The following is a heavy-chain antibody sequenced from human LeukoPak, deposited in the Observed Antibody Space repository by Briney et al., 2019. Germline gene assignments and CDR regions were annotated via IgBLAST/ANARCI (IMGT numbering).Heavy chain of an antibody. CDR1: GFTFKAYW. CDR2: IQQDGSEK. D-gene: IGHD2-15*01. CDR3: AKGPYLGGYCSGGSCYSWFDY. V-gene: IGHV3-7*01. Sequence: PGGSLRLSCAASGFTFKAYWMSWVRQAPGTGLEWVANIQQDGSEKNYVDSVKGRFTISRDNSKNTLYLQMNSLRAEDTAVYYCAKGPYLGGYCSGGSCYSWFDYWGQGTLVTVSS. J-gene: IGHJ4*02.